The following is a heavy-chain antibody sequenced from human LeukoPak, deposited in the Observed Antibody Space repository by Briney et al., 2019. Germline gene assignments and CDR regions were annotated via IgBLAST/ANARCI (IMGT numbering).Heavy chain of an antibody. D-gene: IGHD2-2*01. CDR1: GFTFSSYL. J-gene: IGHJ3*02. CDR2: IKQDGSEK. V-gene: IGHV3-7*02. Sequence: GGSLRLSGAASGFTFSSYLMSWVRQAPGKGLEWVANIKQDGSEKYYVDSVKGRFTISRDNAKNSLYLQMNSLRAEDTAVYYCATQYCSSTSCPLAFDIWGQGTMVTVSS. CDR3: ATQYCSSTSCPLAFDI.